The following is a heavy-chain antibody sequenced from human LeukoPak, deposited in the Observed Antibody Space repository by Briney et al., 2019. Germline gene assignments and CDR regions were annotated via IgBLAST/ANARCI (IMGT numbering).Heavy chain of an antibody. Sequence: GRSLRLSCAASGFTFSSYAMHWVRQAPGKGLEWVAVISYDGSNKYYADSVKGRFTISRDNSKNTLYLQMNSLRAEDTAVYYCARGSVTGTPYFNYWGQGTLVTVSS. CDR3: ARGSVTGTPYFNY. CDR2: ISYDGSNK. J-gene: IGHJ4*02. D-gene: IGHD6-19*01. V-gene: IGHV3-30-3*01. CDR1: GFTFSSYA.